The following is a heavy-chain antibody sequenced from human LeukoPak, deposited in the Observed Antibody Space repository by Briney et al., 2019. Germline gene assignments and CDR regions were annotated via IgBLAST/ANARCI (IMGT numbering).Heavy chain of an antibody. Sequence: PGGSLRLSCAASGFTFSGYAMHWVRQAPGKGLEWVAVISYDGSNKYYADSVKGRFTISRDNSKNTLYLQMNSLRAEDTAVYYCARDPAPYDSSGWYYFAYGGQGPLVTVSS. J-gene: IGHJ4*02. D-gene: IGHD3-22*01. CDR1: GFTFSGYA. CDR2: ISYDGSNK. V-gene: IGHV3-30-3*01. CDR3: ARDPAPYDSSGWYYFAY.